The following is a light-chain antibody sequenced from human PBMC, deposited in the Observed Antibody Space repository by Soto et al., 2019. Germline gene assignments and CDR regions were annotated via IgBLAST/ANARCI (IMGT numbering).Light chain of an antibody. CDR1: QSVSSY. Sequence: EIVLTQSPATLSLSPGERATLSCSASQSVSSYLAWYQQKPGQAHRLLIYDASNRATGLPARFSGSGPGTDFAHTISSLEPEDFEVYYCQQRSNWPPITFGQGTRLEIK. J-gene: IGKJ5*01. CDR2: DAS. CDR3: QQRSNWPPIT. V-gene: IGKV3-11*01.